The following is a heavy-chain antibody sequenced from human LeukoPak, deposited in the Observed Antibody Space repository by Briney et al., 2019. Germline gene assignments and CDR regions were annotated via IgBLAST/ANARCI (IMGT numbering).Heavy chain of an antibody. CDR1: GGSISSYY. Sequence: TSETLSLTCTVSGGSISSYYWSWIRQPPGKGLEWIGYIYYSGSTNYNPSLKSRVTISVDTSKNQFSPKLSSVTAADTAVYYCARVGSSGWYSGDYWGQGTLVTVSS. V-gene: IGHV4-59*01. CDR2: IYYSGST. D-gene: IGHD6-19*01. CDR3: ARVGSSGWYSGDY. J-gene: IGHJ4*02.